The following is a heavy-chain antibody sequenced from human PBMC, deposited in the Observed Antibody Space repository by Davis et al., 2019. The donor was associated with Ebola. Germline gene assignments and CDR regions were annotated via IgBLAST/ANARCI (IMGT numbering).Heavy chain of an antibody. CDR2: MNPNSGNT. D-gene: IGHD4-17*01. J-gene: IGHJ6*04. V-gene: IGHV1-8*01. Sequence: ASVKVSCKASGYTFTSYDVSWVRQAAGQGPEWMGWMNPNSGNTGYSRKFQGRVTMTRDTSISTAYMELSRLRSDDTAVYYCARESAVTTFYYGMDVWGKGTTVTVSS. CDR3: ARESAVTTFYYGMDV. CDR1: GYTFTSYD.